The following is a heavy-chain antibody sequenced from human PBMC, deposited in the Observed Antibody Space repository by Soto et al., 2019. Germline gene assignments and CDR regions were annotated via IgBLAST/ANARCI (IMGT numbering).Heavy chain of an antibody. J-gene: IGHJ4*02. CDR3: ARVGRGHFDY. D-gene: IGHD5-12*01. CDR2: IQNSGNA. CDR1: GGSISSYY. Sequence: SETLSLTCSVSGGSISSYYWSWIRQSAGKGLEWIGRIQNSGNAYYNPSLEGRVTISEDTSKNQFSLKVSSVTAADTAVYYCARVGRGHFDYWGQGTMVTVSS. V-gene: IGHV4-4*07.